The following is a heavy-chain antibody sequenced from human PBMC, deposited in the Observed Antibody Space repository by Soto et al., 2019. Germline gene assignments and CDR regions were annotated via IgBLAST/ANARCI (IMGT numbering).Heavy chain of an antibody. D-gene: IGHD3-3*01. CDR3: ARGIPIFGVVIPSNWFDP. CDR2: INHSGST. CDR1: GGSFSGYY. J-gene: IGHJ5*02. V-gene: IGHV4-34*01. Sequence: SETLSLTCAVYGGSFSGYYWSWIRQPPGKGLEWIGEINHSGSTNYNPSLKSRVTISVDTSKNQFSLKLSSVTAADTAVYYCARGIPIFGVVIPSNWFDPWGQGTLVTVSS.